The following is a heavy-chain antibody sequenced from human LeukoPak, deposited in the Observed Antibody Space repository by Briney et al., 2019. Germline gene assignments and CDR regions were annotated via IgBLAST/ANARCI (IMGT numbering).Heavy chain of an antibody. CDR3: AREGCGSTSCYDNGMDV. D-gene: IGHD2-2*01. CDR1: GFTFSDHY. Sequence: GGSLRLSCAASGFTFSDHYMDWVRQAPGKGLEWVGRTRNKANSYTTEYAASVKGRFTISRDDSKNSLYLQMNSLKTEDTAVYYCAREGCGSTSCYDNGMDVWGKGTTVTVSS. J-gene: IGHJ6*04. V-gene: IGHV3-72*01. CDR2: TRNKANSYTT.